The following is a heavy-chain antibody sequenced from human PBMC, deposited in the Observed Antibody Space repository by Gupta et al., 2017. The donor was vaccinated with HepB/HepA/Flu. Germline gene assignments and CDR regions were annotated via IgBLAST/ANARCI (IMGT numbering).Heavy chain of an antibody. V-gene: IGHV3-21*01. CDR1: GFTLSTYS. D-gene: IGHD6-19*01. CDR2: ISSTGNFI. Sequence: VQLVESGGGLVKPGGSLRLSCAASGFTLSTYSMNWVRQPPGKGLEWVSYISSTGNFIYYADSVKGRFTISRDTAKNSLFLQMNSLRVDDTAVYYCAKVGSGWSFEYGGQGTLVTVSS. J-gene: IGHJ4*02. CDR3: AKVGSGWSFEY.